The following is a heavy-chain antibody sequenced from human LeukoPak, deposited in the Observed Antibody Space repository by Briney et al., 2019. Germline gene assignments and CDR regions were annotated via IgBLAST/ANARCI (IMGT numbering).Heavy chain of an antibody. CDR3: ARDTGWYFDL. J-gene: IGHJ2*01. V-gene: IGHV3-74*01. CDR1: GFTFSGYW. Sequence: WGSLTLSCAASGFTFSGYWMHWVRQPPGKGLVWVSRITGDGSRTTYADSVKGRFTISRDNAKNTLSLQMISLRAEDTAVYYCARDTGWYFDLWGPGSLGSVSS. CDR2: ITGDGSRT. D-gene: IGHD4-17*01.